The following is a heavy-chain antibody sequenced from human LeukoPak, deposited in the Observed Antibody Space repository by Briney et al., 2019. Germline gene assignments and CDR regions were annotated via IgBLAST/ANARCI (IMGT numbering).Heavy chain of an antibody. Sequence: GGSLRLSCAASGFTFNTFNMNWVRQAPGKGLEWVSSITSGGDYIYYADSVKGRFTISRDNSKNTLYLQMNSLRVEDTAVYYCAKVGITGSTRYFDNWGQGTLVTVSS. V-gene: IGHV3-21*04. CDR3: AKVGITGSTRYFDN. CDR2: ITSGGDYI. J-gene: IGHJ4*02. CDR1: GFTFNTFN. D-gene: IGHD1-7*01.